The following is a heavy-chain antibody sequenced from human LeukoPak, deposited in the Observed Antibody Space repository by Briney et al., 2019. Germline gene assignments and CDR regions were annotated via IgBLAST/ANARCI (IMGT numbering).Heavy chain of an antibody. CDR1: GFTFSSSW. V-gene: IGHV3-74*01. Sequence: GGSLRLSCAASGFTFSSSWMHWVRQVPGKGLVWVSHISPDGSYTDYADSVKGRFIISRDNAKNTMSLQMNSLRAEDTAVYYCAKDRGSYGPFDYWGQGTLVTVSS. D-gene: IGHD3-16*01. CDR2: ISPDGSYT. CDR3: AKDRGSYGPFDY. J-gene: IGHJ4*02.